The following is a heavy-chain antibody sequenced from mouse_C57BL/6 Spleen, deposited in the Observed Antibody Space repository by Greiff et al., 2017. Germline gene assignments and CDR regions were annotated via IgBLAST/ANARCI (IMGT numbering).Heavy chain of an antibody. V-gene: IGHV1-15*01. CDR3: TRDNYGTPVDY. D-gene: IGHD1-1*01. J-gene: IGHJ2*01. Sequence: QVQLQQSGAELVRPGASVTLSCKASGYTFTDYEMHWVKQTPVHALEWIGAIDPETGGTASNQKFKGKAILTADKSSSTAYMELRSLTSEDSAVYYCTRDNYGTPVDYWGQGTTLTVSS. CDR1: GYTFTDYE. CDR2: IDPETGGT.